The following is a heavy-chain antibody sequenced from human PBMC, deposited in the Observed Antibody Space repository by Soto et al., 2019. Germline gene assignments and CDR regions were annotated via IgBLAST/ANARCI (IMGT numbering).Heavy chain of an antibody. Sequence: QVHLVQSGAEVKKPGASVKVSCKASGYTFTSYDINWVRQATGQGLEWMGWMNPNNGNTGYAQKFQGRVTMTRNTSISTAYMEPSSLRSEDTAVYYCARRRCSGGSCYSPYWGQGTLVTVSS. D-gene: IGHD2-15*01. CDR3: ARRRCSGGSCYSPY. CDR1: GYTFTSYD. CDR2: MNPNNGNT. V-gene: IGHV1-8*02. J-gene: IGHJ4*02.